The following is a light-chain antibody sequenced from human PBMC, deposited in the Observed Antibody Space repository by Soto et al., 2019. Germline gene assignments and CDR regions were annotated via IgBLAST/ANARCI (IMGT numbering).Light chain of an antibody. CDR2: SNN. V-gene: IGLV1-44*01. J-gene: IGLJ1*01. Sequence: QSVLTQTPSASATPGQRVTISCSGTNSNIGSNTIAWYQQLPGTAPKRLIHSNNQRPSGVPDRFSASKSGTSASLAISGLQSEDEADYYCATWDDSPNGYVFGTGPKVTVL. CDR1: NSNIGSNT. CDR3: ATWDDSPNGYV.